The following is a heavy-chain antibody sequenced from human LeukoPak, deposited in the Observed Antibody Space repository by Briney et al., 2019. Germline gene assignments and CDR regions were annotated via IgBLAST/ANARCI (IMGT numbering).Heavy chain of an antibody. CDR1: GFTFSSYS. CDR2: ISSSSSTI. J-gene: IGHJ4*02. D-gene: IGHD3-22*01. Sequence: SGGSLRLSCAASGFTFSSYSMNWVRQAPGKGLEWVSYISSSSSTIYYADSVKGRFTISRDNAKNSLYLQMNSLRAEGTAVYYCARDVAFYDSSGYYYDPHFDYWGQGTLVTVSS. CDR3: ARDVAFYDSSGYYYDPHFDY. V-gene: IGHV3-48*01.